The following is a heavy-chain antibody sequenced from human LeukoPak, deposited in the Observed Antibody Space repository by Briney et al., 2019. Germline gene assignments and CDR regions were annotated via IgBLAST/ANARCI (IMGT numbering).Heavy chain of an antibody. Sequence: GGSLRLSCAASGFTFDDYAMHWVRQAPGKGLEWVSGISWNSGSIGYADSVKGRFTISRDNAKNSLYLQMNSLRAEDTALYYCAKDLEPEDSSSSLDYWGQGTLVTVSS. D-gene: IGHD6-6*01. V-gene: IGHV3-9*01. CDR1: GFTFDDYA. CDR2: ISWNSGSI. J-gene: IGHJ4*02. CDR3: AKDLEPEDSSSSLDY.